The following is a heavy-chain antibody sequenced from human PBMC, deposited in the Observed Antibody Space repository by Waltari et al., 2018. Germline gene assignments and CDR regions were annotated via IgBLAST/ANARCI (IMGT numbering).Heavy chain of an antibody. Sequence: EVQLVESGGGLVQPGGSLRLSCAASGFTFRNYEMNWVRQAPGKGLEWVSYISGSGSTIYYADSVKGRFTISRDNAKNSLNLQMNSLRAEDTALYFCARFSSPAIPDYWGQGTLVTVSS. CDR2: ISGSGSTI. J-gene: IGHJ4*02. CDR1: GFTFRNYE. CDR3: ARFSSPAIPDY. V-gene: IGHV3-48*03.